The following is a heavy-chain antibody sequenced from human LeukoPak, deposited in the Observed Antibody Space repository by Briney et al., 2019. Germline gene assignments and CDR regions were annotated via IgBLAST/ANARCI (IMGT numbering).Heavy chain of an antibody. Sequence: PGGSLRLSCAASGFTFSSYGMSWVRQAPGKGLEWVSAISGSGGSTYYADSVKGRFTISRDNSKNTLYLQMNSLRAEDTAVYYCAKYPFYFDSSGQYQPEGYFQHWGQGTLVTVSS. D-gene: IGHD3-22*01. CDR2: ISGSGGST. V-gene: IGHV3-23*01. CDR1: GFTFSSYG. J-gene: IGHJ1*01. CDR3: AKYPFYFDSSGQYQPEGYFQH.